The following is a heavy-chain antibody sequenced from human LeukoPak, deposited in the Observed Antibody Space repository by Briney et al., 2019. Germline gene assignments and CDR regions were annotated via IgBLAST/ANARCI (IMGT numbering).Heavy chain of an antibody. D-gene: IGHD2-15*01. CDR1: GFTFSSYG. J-gene: IGHJ4*02. Sequence: GRSLRLSCAASGFTFSSYGMHWVRQAPGKGLEWVAVIWYDGSNKYYADFVKGRFTISRDNSKNTLYLQMNSLRAEDTAVYYCARGYPAVGFDYWGQGTLVTVSS. CDR3: ARGYPAVGFDY. CDR2: IWYDGSNK. V-gene: IGHV3-33*01.